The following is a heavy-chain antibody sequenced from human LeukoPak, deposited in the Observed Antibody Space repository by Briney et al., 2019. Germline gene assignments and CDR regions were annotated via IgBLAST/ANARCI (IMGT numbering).Heavy chain of an antibody. V-gene: IGHV4-34*01. D-gene: IGHD3-22*01. CDR3: ARHRWDYYDSSGMDY. J-gene: IGHJ4*02. CDR1: GGSFSGYY. CDR2: INHSGST. Sequence: SETLSLTCAVYGGSFSGYYWSWIRQPPGKGLEWIGEINHSGSTNYNPSLKSRVTISVDTSKNQFSLKLSSVTAADTAVYYCARHRWDYYDSSGMDYWGQGTLVTVSS.